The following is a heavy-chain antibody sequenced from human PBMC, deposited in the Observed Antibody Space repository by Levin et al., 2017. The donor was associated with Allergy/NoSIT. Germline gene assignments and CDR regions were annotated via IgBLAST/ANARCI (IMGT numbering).Heavy chain of an antibody. V-gene: IGHV3-30-3*01. Sequence: LSGGSLRLSCAASGFTFSSYAMYWVRQAPGKGLEWVAVISYDGSNKYYADSVKGRFTISRDNSKITLYLQMNSLRAEDTAVYYCAREEAYYYGSGDGYYFDYWGQGTLVTVSS. CDR2: ISYDGSNK. CDR1: GFTFSSYA. J-gene: IGHJ4*02. D-gene: IGHD3-10*01. CDR3: AREEAYYYGSGDGYYFDY.